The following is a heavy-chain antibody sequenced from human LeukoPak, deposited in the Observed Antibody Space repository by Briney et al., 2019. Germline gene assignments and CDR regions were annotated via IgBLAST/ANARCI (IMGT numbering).Heavy chain of an antibody. V-gene: IGHV1-69*13. D-gene: IGHD3-22*01. CDR2: IIPIFGTA. CDR3: ARAPPYYDSSGYYFDY. Sequence: SVKVSCKASGGTFSSYAISWVRQAPGQGLEWMGGIIPIFGTANYAQKFQGRVTITADESTSTAYMELSSLRSEDTAVYYCARAPPYYDSSGYYFDYWGQGTLVTVSS. CDR1: GGTFSSYA. J-gene: IGHJ4*02.